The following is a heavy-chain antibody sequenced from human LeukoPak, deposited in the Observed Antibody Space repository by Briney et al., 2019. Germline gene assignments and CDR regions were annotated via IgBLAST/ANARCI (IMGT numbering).Heavy chain of an antibody. CDR3: ARDMEPDAFDI. V-gene: IGHV3-7*01. J-gene: IGHJ3*02. D-gene: IGHD1-1*01. CDR1: GFTFSSYW. Sequence: GGSLRLSCAASGFTFSSYWMSWVRQAPGKGLEWVANIKQDGSEKYYVDSVKGRFTISRDIAKTSLYLQMNSLRAEDTAIYYCARDMEPDAFDIWGQGTIVTVSS. CDR2: IKQDGSEK.